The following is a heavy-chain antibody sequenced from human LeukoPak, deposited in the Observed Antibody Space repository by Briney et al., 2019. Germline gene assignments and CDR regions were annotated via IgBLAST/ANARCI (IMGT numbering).Heavy chain of an antibody. J-gene: IGHJ4*02. CDR3: ARAAMVRGVDYFDS. CDR2: ISGSGGST. V-gene: IGHV3-23*01. CDR1: GFTFSSYA. D-gene: IGHD3-10*01. Sequence: GGSLRLSCAVSGFTFSSYAMSWVRQAPGKGLEWVSAISGSGGSTYYADFVKGRFTISRDNSKNTLYLQMNSLRAEETAVYYCARAAMVRGVDYFDSWGQGNLVTVSS.